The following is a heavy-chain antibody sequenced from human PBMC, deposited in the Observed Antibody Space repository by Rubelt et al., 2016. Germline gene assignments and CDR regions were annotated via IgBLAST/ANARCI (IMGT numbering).Heavy chain of an antibody. J-gene: IGHJ5*02. CDR3: ARGLARAAAAPRRLWFDP. CDR2: INHSGSN. D-gene: IGHD6-13*01. CDR1: GGSFSGYY. V-gene: IGHV4-34*01. Sequence: QVQLQQWGAGLLKPSETLSLTCAVYGGSFSGYYWSWIRQPPGKGLEWSGEINHSGSNNYNPSLKSRVTISVTRATTQFSLKLSSVTAADTAVYYCARGLARAAAAPRRLWFDPRGQGTLVTVSS.